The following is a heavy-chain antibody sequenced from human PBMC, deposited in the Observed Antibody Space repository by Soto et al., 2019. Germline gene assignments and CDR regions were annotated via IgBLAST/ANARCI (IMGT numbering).Heavy chain of an antibody. V-gene: IGHV3-30-3*01. D-gene: IGHD6-13*01. Sequence: QVQLVESGGGVVQPGRSLRLSCAASGFTFSSYAMHWVRQAPGKGLEWVAVISYDGSNKYYADSVKGRFTISRDNSKNTLYLQMNSLRAEDTAVYYCARRGIAAGYYYYGMDVWGQGTTVTDSS. J-gene: IGHJ6*02. CDR1: GFTFSSYA. CDR3: ARRGIAAGYYYYGMDV. CDR2: ISYDGSNK.